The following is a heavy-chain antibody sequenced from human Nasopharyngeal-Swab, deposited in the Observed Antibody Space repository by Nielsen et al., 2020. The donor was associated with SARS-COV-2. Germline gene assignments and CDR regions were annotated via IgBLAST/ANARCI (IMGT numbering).Heavy chain of an antibody. CDR2: IIPILGTA. V-gene: IGHV1-69*04. Sequence: SVKVSCKASGGTFSSYAISWVRQAPGQGLEWMGRIIPILGTANYAQKFQGRVTITADKSTSTAYMELSSLRSEDTAVYYCAREPPHYYDSSGLASNWFDPWGQGTLVTVSS. J-gene: IGHJ5*02. CDR3: AREPPHYYDSSGLASNWFDP. D-gene: IGHD3-22*01. CDR1: GGTFSSYA.